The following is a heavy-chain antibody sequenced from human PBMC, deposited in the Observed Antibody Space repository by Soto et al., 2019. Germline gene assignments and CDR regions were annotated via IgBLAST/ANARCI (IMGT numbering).Heavy chain of an antibody. CDR2: INAGNGNT. CDR1: GYTFTSYA. D-gene: IGHD6-19*01. CDR3: ARDLAAFSSGWRLGWFDP. V-gene: IGHV1-3*01. J-gene: IGHJ5*02. Sequence: ASVKVSCKASGYTFTSYAMHWVRQAPGQRLEWMGWINAGNGNTKYSQKFQGRVTMTRDTSTSTVYMELSSLRSEDTAVYYCARDLAAFSSGWRLGWFDPWGQGTLVTVSS.